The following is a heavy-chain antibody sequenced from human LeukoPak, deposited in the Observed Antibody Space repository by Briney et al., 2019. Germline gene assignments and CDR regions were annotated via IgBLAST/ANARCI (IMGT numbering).Heavy chain of an antibody. CDR2: ISSGSRAT. J-gene: IGHJ5*02. CDR3: ARLCFYDTRPTFDP. Sequence: GGSLRLSCAASGFTFSDYYMSWIRQAPGKGLEWVSYISSGSRATNYADSVKGRFTISRDNAKKSLYLQMNSLRAEDTAVYYCARLCFYDTRPTFDPWGQGTLVTVSS. V-gene: IGHV3-11*06. D-gene: IGHD3-22*01. CDR1: GFTFSDYY.